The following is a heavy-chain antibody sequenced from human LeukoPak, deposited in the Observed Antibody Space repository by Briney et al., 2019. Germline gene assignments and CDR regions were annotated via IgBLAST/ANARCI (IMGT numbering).Heavy chain of an antibody. CDR2: IRYDGSNK. D-gene: IGHD2-2*01. V-gene: IGHV3-30*02. J-gene: IGHJ4*02. CDR3: AKDRGYCSSTSCYGHFDY. Sequence: GGSLRLSCAASGFAFSSYGMHWVRQAPGKGLEWVAFIRYDGSNKYYADSVKGRFTISRDNSKNTLYLQMNSLRAEDTAVYYCAKDRGYCSSTSCYGHFDYWGQGTLVTVSS. CDR1: GFAFSSYG.